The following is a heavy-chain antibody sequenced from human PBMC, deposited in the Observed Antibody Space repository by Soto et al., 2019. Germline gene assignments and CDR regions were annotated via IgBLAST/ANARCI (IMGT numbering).Heavy chain of an antibody. CDR1: GYTFTGYY. CDR3: AREPPTTRKLDY. D-gene: IGHD5-12*01. J-gene: IGHJ4*02. Sequence: ASVKVSFKASGYTFTGYYMHWGRQAPGQGLEWMGCINPNSGGTNYAQKFQGWVTMTRDTSISTAYMELSRRRSDDTAVSYCAREPPTTRKLDYWGQGPLVTVSS. V-gene: IGHV1-2*04. CDR2: INPNSGGT.